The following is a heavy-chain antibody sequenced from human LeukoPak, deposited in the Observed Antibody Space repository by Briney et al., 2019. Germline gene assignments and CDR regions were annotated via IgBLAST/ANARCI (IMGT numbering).Heavy chain of an antibody. V-gene: IGHV4-39*01. Sequence: PSETLSLTCTVSGDSMNNHIYYWDWIRQPPGKGLDWIGSVYYNGTTYYRPPLKSRVTISVDTSNHQFSLHLSSVNAADTAVYYCATLKALAGHRGAFDVWGQGALVTVSS. J-gene: IGHJ3*01. CDR1: GDSMNNHIYY. D-gene: IGHD6-19*01. CDR3: ATLKALAGHRGAFDV. CDR2: VYYNGTT.